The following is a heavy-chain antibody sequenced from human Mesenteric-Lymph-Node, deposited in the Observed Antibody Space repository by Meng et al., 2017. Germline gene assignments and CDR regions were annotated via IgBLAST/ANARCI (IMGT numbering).Heavy chain of an antibody. CDR1: GFTFSDYY. D-gene: IGHD1-26*01. J-gene: IGHJ6*02. V-gene: IGHV3-11*01. CDR2: ISSSANTI. CDR3: ARARGGKGYYYGLDV. Sequence: GESLRLSCAASGFTFSDYYMSWIRQAPGKGLEWVSYISSSANTIYYADSVKGRFTISRDNAKNSLYLQMHSLRAEDTAVYYCARARGGKGYYYGLDVWGQGTTVTVSS.